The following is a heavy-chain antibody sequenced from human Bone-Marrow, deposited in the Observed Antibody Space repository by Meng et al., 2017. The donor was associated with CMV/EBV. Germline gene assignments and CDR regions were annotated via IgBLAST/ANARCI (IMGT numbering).Heavy chain of an antibody. Sequence: GGSLRLSCAASGFTFSSYWMHWVRQAPGKGLVWVSRINSDGSSTSYADSVKGRFTISRDNSKNTLYLQMNSLRAEDTAVYYCARAAAAGAYYYYGMDVWGQGTTVTVSS. CDR3: ARAAAAGAYYYYGMDV. D-gene: IGHD6-13*01. CDR1: GFTFSSYW. CDR2: INSDGSST. J-gene: IGHJ6*02. V-gene: IGHV3-74*01.